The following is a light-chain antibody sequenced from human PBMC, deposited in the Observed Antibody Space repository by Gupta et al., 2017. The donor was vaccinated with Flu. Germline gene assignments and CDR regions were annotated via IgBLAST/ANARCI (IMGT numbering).Light chain of an antibody. CDR3: SSYTSISTFYV. Sequence: QSALTQPASVSASPGQSIPISCTGTSSDVGRSDSVSWYQQHPGKAPKLLIYDVSSRPSGVSSRFSGSKSGNTASLTISGLQAEDETDYYCSSYTSISTFYVFGTGTKVTVL. V-gene: IGLV2-14*01. J-gene: IGLJ1*01. CDR1: SSDVGRSDS. CDR2: DVS.